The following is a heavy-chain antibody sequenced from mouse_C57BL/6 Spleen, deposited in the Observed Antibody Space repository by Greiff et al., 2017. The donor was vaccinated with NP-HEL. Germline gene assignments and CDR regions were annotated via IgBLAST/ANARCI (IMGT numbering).Heavy chain of an antibody. V-gene: IGHV1-81*01. CDR3: ARWSGSSFDY. D-gene: IGHD1-1*01. CDR2: IYPRSGNT. Sequence: QVQLKESGAELARPGASVKLSCKASGYTFTSYGISWVKQRTGQGLEWIGEIYPRSGNTYYNEKFKGKATLTADKSSSTAYMELRSLTSEDSAVYFCARWSGSSFDYWGQGTTLTVSS. CDR1: GYTFTSYG. J-gene: IGHJ2*01.